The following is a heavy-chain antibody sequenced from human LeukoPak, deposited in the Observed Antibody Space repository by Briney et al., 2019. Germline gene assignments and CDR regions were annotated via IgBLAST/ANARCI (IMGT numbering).Heavy chain of an antibody. CDR3: AQFQMGGSYWGTQLSYFDP. J-gene: IGHJ5*02. D-gene: IGHD1-26*01. CDR2: INHSGST. V-gene: IGHV4-34*01. Sequence: ASETLSLTCAVYGGSFSGYYWSWIRQPPGKGLEWIGEINHSGSTNYNPSLKSRVTISVDTSKNQFSLKLSSVTAADTAVYYCAQFQMGGSYWGTQLSYFDPWGQGTLVTVSS. CDR1: GGSFSGYY.